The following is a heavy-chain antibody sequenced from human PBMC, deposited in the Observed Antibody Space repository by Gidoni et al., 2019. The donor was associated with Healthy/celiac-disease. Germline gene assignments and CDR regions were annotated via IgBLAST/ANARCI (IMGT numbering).Heavy chain of an antibody. D-gene: IGHD6-13*01. CDR3: ARDHNGEQQLDY. V-gene: IGHV1-69*08. J-gene: IGHJ4*02. CDR2: IIPILGIA. CDR1: GGTFSSYT. Sequence: QVQLVQSGAEVKKPGSSVKVSCKASGGTFSSYTISWVRQAPGQGLEWMGRIIPILGIANYAQKFQGRVTITADKSTSTAYMELSSLRSEDTAVYYCARDHNGEQQLDYWGQGTLVTVSS.